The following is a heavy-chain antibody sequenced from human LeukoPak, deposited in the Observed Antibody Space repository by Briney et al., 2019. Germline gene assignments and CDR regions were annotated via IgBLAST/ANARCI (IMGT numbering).Heavy chain of an antibody. J-gene: IGHJ2*01. CDR2: IYYSGST. V-gene: IGHV4-59*01. CDR1: GGSISSYN. CDR3: ARVGAARLGWYFDL. D-gene: IGHD6-6*01. Sequence: PSETLSLTCTVSGGSISSYNWNWIQQPPGKGLEWIGYIYYSGSTNYNPSLKSRVTISVDTSKNQFSLKLSSVTAADTAVYYCARVGAARLGWYFDLWGRGTLVTVSS.